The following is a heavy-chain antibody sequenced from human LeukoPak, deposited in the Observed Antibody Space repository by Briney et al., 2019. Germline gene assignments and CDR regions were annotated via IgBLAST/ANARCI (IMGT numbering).Heavy chain of an antibody. V-gene: IGHV1-69*04. CDR2: IIPILGTA. D-gene: IGHD3-22*01. Sequence: ASVKVSCKASGGTFSSYAISWVRQAPGQGLEWMGRIIPILGTANYAQKFQGRVTITADKSTSTAYMELSSLRSEDTAVYYCARDSQDSSGYYYVYYFDYWGQGTLVTVSS. J-gene: IGHJ4*02. CDR3: ARDSQDSSGYYYVYYFDY. CDR1: GGTFSSYA.